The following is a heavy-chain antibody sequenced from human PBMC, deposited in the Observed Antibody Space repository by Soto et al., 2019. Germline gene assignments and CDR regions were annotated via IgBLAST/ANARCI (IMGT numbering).Heavy chain of an antibody. CDR1: GFTFDDYA. V-gene: IGHV3-9*01. Sequence: SLRLSCAASGFTFDDYAIHWVRQAPGKGLEWVSGISWNSGSIGYADSVKGRFTISRDNAKNSLYLQMNSLRAEDTALYYCAKGGLAVAYNFDYWGQGTLVTVSS. D-gene: IGHD6-19*01. CDR2: ISWNSGSI. J-gene: IGHJ4*02. CDR3: AKGGLAVAYNFDY.